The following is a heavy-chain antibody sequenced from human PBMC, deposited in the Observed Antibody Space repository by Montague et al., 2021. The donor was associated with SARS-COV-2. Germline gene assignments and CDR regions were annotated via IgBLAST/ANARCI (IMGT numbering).Heavy chain of an antibody. J-gene: IGHJ4*02. CDR2: TYYRSKWYN. D-gene: IGHD2-2*01. Sequence: CAISGDSVSSNLATWNGIRQSPSRGLEWLGRTYYRSKWYNDYAESVKSRITIDPDTSKHQFSLHLNSVTPEDTAVYYCARIPVGSKYYFDFWGQGTLVTVSS. CDR3: ARIPVGSKYYFDF. V-gene: IGHV6-1*01. CDR1: GDSVSSNLAT.